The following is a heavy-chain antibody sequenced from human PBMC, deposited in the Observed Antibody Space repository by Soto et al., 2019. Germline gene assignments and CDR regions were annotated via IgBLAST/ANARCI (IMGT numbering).Heavy chain of an antibody. J-gene: IGHJ4*02. CDR1: GITISNYP. Sequence: EVQLLESGGGLVQPGGSLRLSCAASGITISNYPMSWVRQAPAKGLDWVSGISGRGDKTYYADSAKGRFTISKDMSRNSLSLQLDSLGVEDTAVYFCVKDDGGYPSTAPHWGQGTLVTVSS. CDR3: VKDDGGYPSTAPH. V-gene: IGHV3-23*01. CDR2: ISGRGDKT. D-gene: IGHD3-22*01.